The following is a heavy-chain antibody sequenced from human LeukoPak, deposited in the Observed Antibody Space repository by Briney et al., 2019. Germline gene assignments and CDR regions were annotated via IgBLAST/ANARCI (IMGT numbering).Heavy chain of an antibody. CDR3: ARVYGTYYDFWSGYPYDY. CDR1: GFTFSSYS. D-gene: IGHD3-3*01. Sequence: PGGSLRLSCAASGFTFSSYSMNWVRQAPGKGLEWVSSISSSSSYIYYADSVKGRFTISRDNAKNSLYLQMNSLRAEDTAVYYCARVYGTYYDFWSGYPYDYWGQGTLVTVSS. J-gene: IGHJ4*02. V-gene: IGHV3-21*01. CDR2: ISSSSSYI.